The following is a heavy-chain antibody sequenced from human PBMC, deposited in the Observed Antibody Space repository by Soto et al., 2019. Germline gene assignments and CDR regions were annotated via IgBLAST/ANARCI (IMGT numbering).Heavy chain of an antibody. Sequence: PGESLRLSCAASGFTFSSYAMHWVRQAPGKGLEWVAVISYDGSNKYYADSVKGRFTISRDNSKNTLYLQMNSLRAEDTAVYYCARADGMMAGSGHSPYSVMDCWGQGPTVTVAS. CDR3: ARADGMMAGSGHSPYSVMDC. J-gene: IGHJ6*02. V-gene: IGHV3-30-3*01. CDR1: GFTFSSYA. CDR2: ISYDGSNK. D-gene: IGHD6-19*01.